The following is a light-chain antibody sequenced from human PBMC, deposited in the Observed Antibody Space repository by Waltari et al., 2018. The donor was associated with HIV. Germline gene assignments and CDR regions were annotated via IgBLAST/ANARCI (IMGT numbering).Light chain of an antibody. J-gene: IGLJ1*01. CDR2: DVN. CDR1: IGDIVVGNY. V-gene: IGLV2-11*01. Sequence: APTQPHSVSGSPGQSVTIFCNGTIGDIVVGNYLSWYQHHPGKAPGNMIYDVNRRPPGVPGRFSGSMSGKTASLSISGLQPEDEADYYCYIYAGGYAPPVLGTGTKVTV. CDR3: YIYAGGYAPPV.